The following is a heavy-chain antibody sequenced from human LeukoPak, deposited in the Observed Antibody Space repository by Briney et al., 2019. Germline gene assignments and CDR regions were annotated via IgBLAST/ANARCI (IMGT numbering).Heavy chain of an antibody. Sequence: PSETLSLTCTVSGGSISSSSYYWGWIRQPPEKGLEWIGSIYYSGSTSYNPSLKSRVTISIDTSKNQFSLKLSSVTAADTAVYYCARGHDSSWAMDVWGKGTTVTVSS. J-gene: IGHJ6*03. CDR3: ARGHDSSWAMDV. D-gene: IGHD6-13*01. CDR2: IYYSGST. V-gene: IGHV4-39*07. CDR1: GGSISSSSYY.